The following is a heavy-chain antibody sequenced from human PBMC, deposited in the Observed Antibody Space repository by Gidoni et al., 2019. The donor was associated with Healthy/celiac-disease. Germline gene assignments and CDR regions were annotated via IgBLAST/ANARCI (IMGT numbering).Heavy chain of an antibody. CDR3: ARPRGGSGYYATAFDI. V-gene: IGHV1-46*03. J-gene: IGHJ3*02. Sequence: QVQLVQSGAEVKKHGASVKVSCKASGYTFTSYYMLWVRQATGQGLEWLGIISLSGGSRSYSQKCQGRVTVTRDTSTSTVYMELSSLRSEDTAVYYCARPRGGSGYYATAFDIWGQGTMVTVSS. CDR2: ISLSGGSR. CDR1: GYTFTSYY. D-gene: IGHD3-22*01.